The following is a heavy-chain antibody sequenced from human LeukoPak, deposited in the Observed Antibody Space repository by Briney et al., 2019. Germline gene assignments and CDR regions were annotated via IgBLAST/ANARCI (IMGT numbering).Heavy chain of an antibody. CDR3: AAFKGYYYDSSGYYSDY. CDR1: GYSISSGYY. D-gene: IGHD3-22*01. J-gene: IGHJ4*02. V-gene: IGHV4-38-2*02. Sequence: SETLSLTCIVSGYSISSGYYWGWIRQPPGKGLEWIGSIYHSGSTYYNPSLKSRVTISVDTSKNQFSLKLSSVTAADTAVYYCAAFKGYYYDSSGYYSDYWGQGTLVTVSS. CDR2: IYHSGST.